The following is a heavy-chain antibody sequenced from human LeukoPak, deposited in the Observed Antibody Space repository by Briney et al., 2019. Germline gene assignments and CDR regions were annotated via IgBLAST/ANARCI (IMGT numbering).Heavy chain of an antibody. J-gene: IGHJ4*02. V-gene: IGHV3-23*01. CDR1: GFTFTSYA. Sequence: PGGSLRLSCAASGFTFTSYAMSWVRQASGKGLEWVSVITGNGGGTYYADSVKGRFAISRDNSKNTLYLQMNSLRAEDTAVYFCAKVDIGRGYGLWGQGTLVTVSS. D-gene: IGHD5-12*01. CDR2: ITGNGGGT. CDR3: AKVDIGRGYGL.